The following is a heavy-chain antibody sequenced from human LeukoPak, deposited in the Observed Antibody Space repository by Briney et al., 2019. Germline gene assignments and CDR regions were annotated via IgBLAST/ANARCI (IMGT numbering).Heavy chain of an antibody. D-gene: IGHD3-9*01. J-gene: IGHJ6*03. CDR2: IRYDGSNK. CDR1: GFTFSSYG. CDR3: ARDSIPLTGYHYYYYYYMDV. Sequence: PGGSLRLSCAASGFTFSSYGMHWVRQAPGKGLEWVAFIRYDGSNKYYADSVKGRFTISRDNSKNTLYLQMNSLRAEDTAVYYCARDSIPLTGYHYYYYYYMDVWGKGTTVTVSS. V-gene: IGHV3-30*02.